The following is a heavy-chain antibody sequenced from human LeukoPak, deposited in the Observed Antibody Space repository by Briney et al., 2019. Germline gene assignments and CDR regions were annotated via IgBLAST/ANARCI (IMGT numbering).Heavy chain of an antibody. CDR3: ARGSGSGSYWFDY. CDR1: GGSISSYY. D-gene: IGHD1-26*01. V-gene: IGHV4-59*01. CDR2: IYYSGST. Sequence: SETLSLTCTVSGGSISSYYWSWIRQPPGKGLEWIGYIYYSGSTNYNPSLKSRVTISVDTSKNQFSLKLSSVTAADTAVYYCARGSGSGSYWFDYWGQGTLVTVSS. J-gene: IGHJ4*02.